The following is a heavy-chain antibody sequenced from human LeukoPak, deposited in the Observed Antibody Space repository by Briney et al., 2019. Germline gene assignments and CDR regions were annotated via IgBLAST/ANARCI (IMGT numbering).Heavy chain of an antibody. D-gene: IGHD5-18*01. CDR3: ARGKPRGYSPTWYYYYMDV. J-gene: IGHJ6*03. V-gene: IGHV4-38-2*02. Sequence: SETLSLTCTVSGYSISSGYYWGWIRQPPGKGLEWIGEINHSGSTNYNPSLKSRVTISVDTSKNQFSLKLSSVTAADTAVYYCARGKPRGYSPTWYYYYMDVWGKGTTVTVSS. CDR2: INHSGST. CDR1: GYSISSGYY.